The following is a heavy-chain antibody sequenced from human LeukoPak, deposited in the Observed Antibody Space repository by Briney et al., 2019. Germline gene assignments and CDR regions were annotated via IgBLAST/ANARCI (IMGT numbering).Heavy chain of an antibody. V-gene: IGHV1-2*02. CDR3: ATYSSGWYELSWFDP. CDR1: GYTFTGYY. CDR2: INPNSGGT. D-gene: IGHD6-19*01. Sequence: ASVKVSCKASGYTFTGYYMHWVRQAPGQGLEWMGWINPNSGGTNYAQKFQGRVTMTRDTSISTAYMELSRLRSDDTAAYYCATYSSGWYELSWFDPWGQGTLVTVSS. J-gene: IGHJ5*02.